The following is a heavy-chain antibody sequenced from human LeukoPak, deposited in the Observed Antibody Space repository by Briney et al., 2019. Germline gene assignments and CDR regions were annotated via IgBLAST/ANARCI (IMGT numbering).Heavy chain of an antibody. V-gene: IGHV5-10-1*01. CDR1: GYSFTSYW. CDR2: IDPSDSYT. Sequence: GESLKISCKGSGYSFTSYWISWVRQMPGKGLEWMGRIDPSDSYTNYSPSLQGHVTISVDKSISTAYLQWSSLKASDTAMYYCARFRGSGSKAFDIWGQRTMVTVSS. D-gene: IGHD3-10*01. CDR3: ARFRGSGSKAFDI. J-gene: IGHJ3*02.